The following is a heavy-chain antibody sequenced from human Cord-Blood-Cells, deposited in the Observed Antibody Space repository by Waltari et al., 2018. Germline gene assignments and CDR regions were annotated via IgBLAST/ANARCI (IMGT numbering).Heavy chain of an antibody. CDR2: IYHSGST. CDR3: ARVGRCSSTSCYWYFDL. CDR1: GYSITSGNY. Sequence: QVQLQESGPGLVKPSETLSLTCPVFGYSITSGNYWGWSGQPPGKGLEWIGGIYHSGSTYYNPSRKRRVTISVDTAKNQFSLKLSSVTAADTAVYYCARVGRCSSTSCYWYFDLWGRGTLVTVSS. J-gene: IGHJ2*01. V-gene: IGHV4-38-2*02. D-gene: IGHD2-2*01.